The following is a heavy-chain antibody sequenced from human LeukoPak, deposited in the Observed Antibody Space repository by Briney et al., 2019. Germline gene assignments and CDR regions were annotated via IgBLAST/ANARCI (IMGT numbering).Heavy chain of an antibody. CDR3: ARNCSSTSCYAGGNAFDI. CDR1: GYSFTSYW. Sequence: GESLKISCKGSGYSFTSYWIGWVRQMPGKGLEWMGITYPGDSDTRYSPSFQGQVTISADKSISTAYLQWSSLKASDTAMYYCARNCSSTSCYAGGNAFDIWGQGTMVTVSS. V-gene: IGHV5-51*01. CDR2: TYPGDSDT. D-gene: IGHD2-2*01. J-gene: IGHJ3*02.